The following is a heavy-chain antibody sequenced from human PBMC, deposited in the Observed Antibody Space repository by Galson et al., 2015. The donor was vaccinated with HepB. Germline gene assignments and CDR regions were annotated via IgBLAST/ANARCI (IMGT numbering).Heavy chain of an antibody. D-gene: IGHD3-22*01. CDR2: IYYDGSNK. J-gene: IGHJ4*02. CDR3: ARDSSGFAPPIYYFDF. V-gene: IGHV3-33*01. Sequence: SLRLSCAASGFTFSSYGMHWVRQAPGKGLEWLAVIYYDGSNKYYADSVKGRFTISRDNSKSTLYLQMNSLRAEDTAVYYCARDSSGFAPPIYYFDFWGQGTLATVSS. CDR1: GFTFSSYG.